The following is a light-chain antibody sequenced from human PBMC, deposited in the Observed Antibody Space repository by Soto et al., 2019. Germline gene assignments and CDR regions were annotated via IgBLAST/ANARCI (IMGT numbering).Light chain of an antibody. CDR1: RSFASSY. CDR2: AAS. J-gene: IGKJ2*01. V-gene: IGKV3-20*01. Sequence: IVLTQSPVTLSLSPGERATLSCRASRSFASSYLGWYQQKPGQAPRLLIYAASTRATGIPDRFSGSGSATDFTLTISRLEPEDSALYDCQHYDSSPPYTFGQGTQLEIK. CDR3: QHYDSSPPYT.